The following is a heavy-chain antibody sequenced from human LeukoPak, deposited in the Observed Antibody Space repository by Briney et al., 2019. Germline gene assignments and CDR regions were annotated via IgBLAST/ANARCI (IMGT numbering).Heavy chain of an antibody. V-gene: IGHV4-34*01. D-gene: IGHD3-10*01. Sequence: SETLSLTCAVYGGSFSGYYWSWIRQPPGKGLEWIGEINHSGSTNYNPSLKSRVTISVDTSKNQFSLKLSPVTAADTAVYYCARLRVRGANDYWGQGTLVTVSS. CDR1: GGSFSGYY. J-gene: IGHJ4*02. CDR3: ARLRVRGANDY. CDR2: INHSGST.